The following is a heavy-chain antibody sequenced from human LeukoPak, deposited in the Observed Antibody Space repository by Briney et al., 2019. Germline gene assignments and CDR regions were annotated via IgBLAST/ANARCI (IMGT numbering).Heavy chain of an antibody. V-gene: IGHV4-34*01. Sequence: PSETLSLTCAVYGGSFIGYYWSWIRQPPGKGLEGIGEINHSGSTNYNPSLKSRVTISVDTSKTQFSLKLSSVTAADTAVYYCARGKTSPYYYGSGSYTYWGQGTLVTVSS. J-gene: IGHJ4*02. D-gene: IGHD3-10*01. CDR2: INHSGST. CDR3: ARGKTSPYYYGSGSYTY. CDR1: GGSFIGYY.